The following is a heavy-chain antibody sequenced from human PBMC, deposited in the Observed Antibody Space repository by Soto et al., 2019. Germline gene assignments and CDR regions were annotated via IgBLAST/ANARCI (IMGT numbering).Heavy chain of an antibody. Sequence: QVHLVQSGAEVKKPGASVKVSCKASGYTFTNYDINWVRQAPGQGLEWMGWISTYTGNTNYAQKLQGRGTSTTDTASSTAYTELRSLRSDDTAVYYCAREYYYGSGRRTPGGMDVWGQGTTVTVSS. V-gene: IGHV1-18*01. CDR3: AREYYYGSGRRTPGGMDV. J-gene: IGHJ6*02. D-gene: IGHD3-10*01. CDR1: GYTFTNYD. CDR2: ISTYTGNT.